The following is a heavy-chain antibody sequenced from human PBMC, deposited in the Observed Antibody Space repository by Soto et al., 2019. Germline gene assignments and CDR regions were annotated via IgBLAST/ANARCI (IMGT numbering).Heavy chain of an antibody. V-gene: IGHV3-53*01. CDR1: GFTVSGNY. CDR2: IYSGGST. D-gene: IGHD6-19*01. CDR3: ARERRYSSGWYWFDP. Sequence: GGSLRLSCAASGFTVSGNYMSWVSQAPGKGLEWVSVIYSGGSTYYADSVKGRFTISRDNSKNTLYLQMNSLRAEDTAVYYCARERRYSSGWYWFDPWGQGTLVTVSS. J-gene: IGHJ5*02.